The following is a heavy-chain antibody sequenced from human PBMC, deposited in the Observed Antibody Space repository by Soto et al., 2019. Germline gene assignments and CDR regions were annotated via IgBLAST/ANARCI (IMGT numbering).Heavy chain of an antibody. D-gene: IGHD3-22*01. CDR1: SVSNAW. V-gene: IGHV3-15*07. CDR2: IKSKTDGGTT. Sequence: SVSNAWMNWVRQAPGKGLEWVGRIKSKTDGGTTDYAAPVKGRFTISRDDSKNTLYLQMNSLKTEDTAVYDCTTDDYYDSSGYYHRIDYWGQGTLVTVSS. CDR3: TTDDYYDSSGYYHRIDY. J-gene: IGHJ4*02.